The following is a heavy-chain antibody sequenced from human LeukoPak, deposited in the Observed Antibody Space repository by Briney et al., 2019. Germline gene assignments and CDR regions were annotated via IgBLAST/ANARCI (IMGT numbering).Heavy chain of an antibody. CDR2: IYYSGTT. D-gene: IGHD6-13*01. J-gene: IGHJ1*01. CDR3: ERHGGYSILCLR. Sequence: SETLSLTCTVSGGSISNYYWSRIRQPPGKGLECIGYIYYSGTTNYNPSLKSRVTISVDTSKNQSSLKLSSVTAADTAVYYCERHGGYSILCLRGGESTLHRLSS. CDR1: GGSISNYY. V-gene: IGHV4-59*08.